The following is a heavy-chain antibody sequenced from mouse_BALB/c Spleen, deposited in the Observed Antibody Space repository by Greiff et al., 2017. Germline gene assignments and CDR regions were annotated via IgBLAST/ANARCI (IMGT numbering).Heavy chain of an antibody. D-gene: IGHD2-1*01. CDR2: IRNKANGYTT. CDR1: GFTFTDYY. Sequence: EVQVVESGGGLVQPGGSLRLSCATSGFTFTDYYLSWVRQPPGKALEWLGFIRNKANGYTTEYSASVKGRFTISRDNSQSILYLQMNTLRAEDSATYYCARDPIYYGNSYYFDYWGQGTTLTVSS. V-gene: IGHV7-3*02. CDR3: ARDPIYYGNSYYFDY. J-gene: IGHJ2*01.